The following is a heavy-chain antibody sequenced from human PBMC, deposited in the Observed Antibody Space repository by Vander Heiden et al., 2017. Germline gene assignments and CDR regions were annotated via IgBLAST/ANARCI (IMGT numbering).Heavy chain of an antibody. CDR2: IYTSGST. Sequence: QVQLQESGPGLVKPSETLSLTCTVSGCSISSYYWSWIRQPAGKGLEWIGRIYTSGSTNYNPSLKSRVTMSVDTSKNQFSLKLSSVTAADTAVYYCARDRPSLWFGELLAPFDYWGQGTLVTVSS. CDR1: GCSISSYY. J-gene: IGHJ4*02. D-gene: IGHD3-10*01. CDR3: ARDRPSLWFGELLAPFDY. V-gene: IGHV4-4*07.